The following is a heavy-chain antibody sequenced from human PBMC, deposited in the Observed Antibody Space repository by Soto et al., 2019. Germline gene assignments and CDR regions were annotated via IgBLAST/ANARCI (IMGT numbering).Heavy chain of an antibody. CDR1: GFTFSNYW. D-gene: IGHD4-17*01. Sequence: EVQLVESGGGLVQPGGSLRLSCAVSGFTFSNYWMHWVRQAPGKGLVWVSRINTDGSSTSYADFVKGRFTISRDNARNTLFLQMNGLTAEDTAVYYCARFRVDGDYVPWGHGTLVTVSA. CDR2: INTDGSST. V-gene: IGHV3-74*01. CDR3: ARFRVDGDYVP. J-gene: IGHJ5*02.